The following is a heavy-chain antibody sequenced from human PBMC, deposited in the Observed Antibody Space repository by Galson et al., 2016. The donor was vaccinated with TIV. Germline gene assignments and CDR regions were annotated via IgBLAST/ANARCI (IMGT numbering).Heavy chain of an antibody. V-gene: IGHV1-46*03. J-gene: IGHJ4*02. CDR1: GYTFSKYY. CDR2: INPSDGTT. D-gene: IGHD3-10*01. CDR3: VSGMGSGRPRNFDY. Sequence: SVKVSCKASGYTFSKYYMHWVQQAPGQGLEWMGIINPSDGTTVYAQSFQGRVTMTRDTSTSTVYMELSSLTSEDTAVYYCVSGMGSGRPRNFDYWGQGTLVTVST.